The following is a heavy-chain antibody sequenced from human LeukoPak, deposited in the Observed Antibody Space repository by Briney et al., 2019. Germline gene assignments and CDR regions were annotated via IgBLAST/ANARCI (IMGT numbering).Heavy chain of an antibody. D-gene: IGHD6-6*01. V-gene: IGHV3-74*01. CDR3: ARAQYIPPFDP. CDR2: INSDGSST. Sequence: GGSLRLSCAASGFTFSSYWMHWVRQAPGKGLVWVSRINSDGSSTGYADSVKGRFTISRDNAKNTLYLQMNSPRAEDTAVYYCARAQYIPPFDPWGQGTLVTVSS. CDR1: GFTFSSYW. J-gene: IGHJ5*02.